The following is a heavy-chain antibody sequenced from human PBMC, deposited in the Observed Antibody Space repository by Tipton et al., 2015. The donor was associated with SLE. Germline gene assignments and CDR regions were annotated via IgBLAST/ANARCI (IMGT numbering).Heavy chain of an antibody. CDR2: FFNGGRS. D-gene: IGHD2-15*01. Sequence: GLVKPSGTLSLTCTVSGASMSSFHWNWIRQSPGKGLEWIGHFFNGGRSSSSPSLRSRLTISADTSKKQVSLNLSPVTAADTVVYYCAVGYCSGGSCYSGGWFDPWGQGTLVTVSS. J-gene: IGHJ5*02. CDR1: GASMSSFH. CDR3: AVGYCSGGSCYSGGWFDP. V-gene: IGHV4-59*12.